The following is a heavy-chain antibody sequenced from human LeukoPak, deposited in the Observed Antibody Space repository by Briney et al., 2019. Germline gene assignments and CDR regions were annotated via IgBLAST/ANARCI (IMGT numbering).Heavy chain of an antibody. CDR2: VGSSGITI. CDR1: GFTFSSYA. J-gene: IGHJ4*02. CDR3: ARTFDY. Sequence: GGSVRLSCAAAGFTFSSYAMNWVRQAPGKGLEWVSYVGSSGITIFYADSVKGRFTISRDNAKNSLFLQMNSLRAEDTAVYYCARTFDYCGQGTLVTVSS. V-gene: IGHV3-48*03.